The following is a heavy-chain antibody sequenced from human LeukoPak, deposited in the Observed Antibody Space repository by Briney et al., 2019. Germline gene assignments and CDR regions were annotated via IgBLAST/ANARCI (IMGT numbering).Heavy chain of an antibody. J-gene: IGHJ4*02. CDR3: ARDPRSGFYFDY. CDR1: GFTFSSYG. Sequence: PGGSLRLSCAASGFTFSSYGMHWVRQAPGKGLEWVAVIWYDGSNKYYADSVKGRFTISRDNSKNTLYLQMNSLRAEDTAVYYCARDPRSGFYFDYWGQGTLVTVSS. CDR2: IWYDGSNK. V-gene: IGHV3-33*08.